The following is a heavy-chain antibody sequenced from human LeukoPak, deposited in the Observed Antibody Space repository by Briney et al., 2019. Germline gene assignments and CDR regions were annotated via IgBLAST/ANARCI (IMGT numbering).Heavy chain of an antibody. Sequence: GGSLRLSCAASGFTFSSYGMHWVRQAPGKGLEWVAFIRYDGSNKYYADSVKGRFTISRDNSKNTLYLQMNSLRAEDTAVYYCAKDFLSWLRLPALFDYWGQGTLVTVSS. D-gene: IGHD5-18*01. CDR1: GFTFSSYG. CDR2: IRYDGSNK. J-gene: IGHJ4*02. CDR3: AKDFLSWLRLPALFDY. V-gene: IGHV3-30*02.